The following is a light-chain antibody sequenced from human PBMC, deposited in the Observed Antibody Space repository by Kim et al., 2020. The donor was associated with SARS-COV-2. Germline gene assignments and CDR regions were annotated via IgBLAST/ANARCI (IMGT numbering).Light chain of an antibody. CDR1: QGIRND. Sequence: AIQMTQSPYTLSASVGDRVTITCRASQGIRNDLGWYKQKPGKAPKLLIYAASSLQSGVPSRFSGSGSGTDFTLTISSLQPEDFATYYCLQYYNYPFTFGPGTKVDIK. CDR3: LQYYNYPFT. J-gene: IGKJ3*01. CDR2: AAS. V-gene: IGKV1-6*01.